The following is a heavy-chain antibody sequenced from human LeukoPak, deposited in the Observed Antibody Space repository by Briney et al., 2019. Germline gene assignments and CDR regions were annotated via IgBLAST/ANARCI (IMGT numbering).Heavy chain of an antibody. J-gene: IGHJ4*02. CDR1: GYSFSTYW. Sequence: GESLKISCTGSGYSFSTYWIGWVRQMPGKGLEWMGIIYPGYSDTRYSPSFQGQVTISAGKSISTAYLHWSSLKASDTAIYYCARLPIAVAAVFDYWGQGTLVTVSS. CDR2: IYPGYSDT. CDR3: ARLPIAVAAVFDY. V-gene: IGHV5-51*01. D-gene: IGHD6-19*01.